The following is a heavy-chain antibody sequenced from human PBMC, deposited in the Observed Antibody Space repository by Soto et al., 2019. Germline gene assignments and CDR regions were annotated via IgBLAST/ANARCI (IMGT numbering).Heavy chain of an antibody. V-gene: IGHV3-74*01. D-gene: IGHD1-26*01. CDR2: INFDGSSI. Sequence: GGSLRLSCAASGFTFSSYWMHWVRQAPGKGLLWVSRINFDGSSISHADSVRGRFTISRDNAKNTLYLQMNSLRAEDTAVYYCAREGMWAPDYWGQGTLVTVSS. J-gene: IGHJ4*02. CDR1: GFTFSSYW. CDR3: AREGMWAPDY.